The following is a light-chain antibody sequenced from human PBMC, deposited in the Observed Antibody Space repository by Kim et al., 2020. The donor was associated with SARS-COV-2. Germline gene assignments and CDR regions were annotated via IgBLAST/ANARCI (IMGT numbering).Light chain of an antibody. J-gene: IGKJ4*01. Sequence: QPAPISYSSSQSHVYSDVNTYLSWLQQRPGQPPRLLICKIADRFSGVPDRFSGSGAGTDFTLKISRVEAEDVGVYYCVQATQFPLTFGGGTKLEI. CDR2: KIA. CDR3: VQATQFPLT. V-gene: IGKV2-24*01. CDR1: QSHVYSDVNTY.